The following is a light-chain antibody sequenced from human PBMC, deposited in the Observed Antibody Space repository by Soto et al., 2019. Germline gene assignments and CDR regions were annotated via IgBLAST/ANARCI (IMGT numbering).Light chain of an antibody. Sequence: EIVLTQSPATLSLSPGERATLSCRASQSVTSYLAWYQQKPGQAPRLLIYDASNRATGIPARFSGSGSGTDFTLTIGSLEPEDFAVYYCQQRSDWPPWTFG. CDR1: QSVTSY. CDR3: QQRSDWPPWT. CDR2: DAS. V-gene: IGKV3-11*01. J-gene: IGKJ1*01.